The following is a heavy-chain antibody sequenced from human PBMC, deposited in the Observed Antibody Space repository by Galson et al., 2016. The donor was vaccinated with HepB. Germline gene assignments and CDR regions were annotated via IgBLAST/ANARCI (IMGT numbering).Heavy chain of an antibody. D-gene: IGHD6-6*01. CDR3: ARDPTQARAFDY. V-gene: IGHV3-48*04. CDR2: IDNSGGAI. J-gene: IGHJ4*02. CDR1: GFIFTTYA. Sequence: SLRLSCAPSGFIFTTYAMNWVRQAPGKGLEWISYIDNSGGAIYYSDSVRGRFTISRDNAKNSLYLQMNSLGAEDTGVYYCARDPTQARAFDYWGQGTLVTVSS.